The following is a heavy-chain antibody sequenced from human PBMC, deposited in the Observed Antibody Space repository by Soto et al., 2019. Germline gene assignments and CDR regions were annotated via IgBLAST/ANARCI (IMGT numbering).Heavy chain of an antibody. J-gene: IGHJ4*02. CDR2: INPKTGVT. D-gene: IGHD6-19*01. CDR3: AKSRQWLEYFDY. CDR1: GYVFVASY. Sequence: ASVKVSCKASGYVFVASYIHWVRQAPGQGLEWLGWINPKTGVTFSEETFRDRVNLTSDRSLSTAYIDLKSLRRDDTAVYYCAKSRQWLEYFDYRGKGTLVTVYS. V-gene: IGHV1-2*02.